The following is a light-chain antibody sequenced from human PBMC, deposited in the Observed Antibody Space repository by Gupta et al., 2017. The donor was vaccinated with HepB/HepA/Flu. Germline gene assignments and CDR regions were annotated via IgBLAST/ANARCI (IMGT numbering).Light chain of an antibody. CDR2: GAS. V-gene: IGKV3-15*01. CDR1: QSVRSN. CDR3: QQYNNWPPLT. J-gene: IGKJ4*01. Sequence: EIVMTQSPVTLSVSPGERATLSCRASQSVRSNLAWYQQKPGQAPRLLIYGASTRATGIPGRFSGSGSGTDFTLTISGVQSEDFAVYYCQQYNNWPPLTFGGGTKVEIK.